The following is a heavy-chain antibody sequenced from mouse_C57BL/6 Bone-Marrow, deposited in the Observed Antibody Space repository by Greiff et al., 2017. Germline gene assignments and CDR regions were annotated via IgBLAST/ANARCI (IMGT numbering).Heavy chain of an antibody. CDR2: IRNKANGYTT. V-gene: IGHV7-3*01. J-gene: IGHJ4*01. CDR3: ARSGSSPYAMDY. Sequence: EVKLVESGGGLVQPGGSLSLSCAASGFTFTDYYMSWVRQPPGKALEWLGFIRNKANGYTTEYSASVKGRFTISRYNSQSILYLQMNALRAEDSATYYCARSGSSPYAMDYWGQGTSVTVSS. CDR1: GFTFTDYY. D-gene: IGHD1-1*01.